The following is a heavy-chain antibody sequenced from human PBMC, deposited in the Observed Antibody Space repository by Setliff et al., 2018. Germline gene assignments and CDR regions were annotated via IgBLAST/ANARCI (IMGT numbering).Heavy chain of an antibody. D-gene: IGHD3-10*02. Sequence: TSETLSLTCTVSGGSISSSSYYWGWIRQPPGKGLEWIGSIYYSGSTYYNPSLKSRVTISVDRSKNQFSLKLTSVTAADTAVYYCAREFAYARGYYVAETLDSWGQGTLVTVSS. CDR2: IYYSGST. V-gene: IGHV4-39*07. CDR3: AREFAYARGYYVAETLDS. J-gene: IGHJ4*02. CDR1: GGSISSSSYY.